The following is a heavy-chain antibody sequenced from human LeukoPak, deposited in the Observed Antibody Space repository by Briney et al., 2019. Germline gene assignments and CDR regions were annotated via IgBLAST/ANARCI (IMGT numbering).Heavy chain of an antibody. CDR3: ARGSGYYYYYGMDV. CDR2: INHSGST. J-gene: IGHJ6*02. D-gene: IGHD3-10*01. Sequence: SETLSLTCAVYGGSFSGYYWSWIRQPPGKGLEWIGEINHSGSTNYNPSLKGRVTISVDTSKNQFSLKLSSVTAADTAVYYCARGSGYYYYYGMDVWGQGTTVTVSS. CDR1: GGSFSGYY. V-gene: IGHV4-34*01.